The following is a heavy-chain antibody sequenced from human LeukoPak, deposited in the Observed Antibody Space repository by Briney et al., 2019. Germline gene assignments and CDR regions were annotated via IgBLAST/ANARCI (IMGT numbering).Heavy chain of an antibody. V-gene: IGHV4-59*01. CDR3: AREDTAMGFDY. CDR2: IYYSGST. Sequence: PSETLSLTCTVPGGSISSYYWSWIRQPPGKGLEWIGYIYYSGSTNYNPSLKGRVTISVDTSKNQFSLKLSSVTAADTAVYYCAREDTAMGFDYWGQGTLVTVSS. J-gene: IGHJ4*02. CDR1: GGSISSYY. D-gene: IGHD5-18*01.